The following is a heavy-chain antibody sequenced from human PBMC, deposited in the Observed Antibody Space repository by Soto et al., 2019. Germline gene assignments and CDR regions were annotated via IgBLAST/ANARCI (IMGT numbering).Heavy chain of an antibody. J-gene: IGHJ5*02. D-gene: IGHD2-15*01. CDR1: GGSFSGYY. CDR3: ARATKEDIVVVVAATRGVWFDP. V-gene: IGHV4-34*01. Sequence: SETLSLTCAVYGGSFSGYYWSWIRQPPGKGLEWIGEINHSGSTNYNPSLKSRVTISVDTSKNQFSLKLSSVTAADTAVYYCARATKEDIVVVVAATRGVWFDPWGQGTLVTVSS. CDR2: INHSGST.